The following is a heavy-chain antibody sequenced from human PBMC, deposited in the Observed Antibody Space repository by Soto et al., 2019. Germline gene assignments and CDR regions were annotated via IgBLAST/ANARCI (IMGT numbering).Heavy chain of an antibody. CDR2: ISSSSSPI. J-gene: IGHJ6*02. Sequence: EVQLVESGGGLVQPGGSLRLSCAASGFTFSTYSVNWVRQAPGKGLEWVSYISSSSSPIYYADSVKGRFTISRDNAKNSVYLQMNSLRDEDTAVYYCARDGGGESSGSTHHYYYGMDVWGRGTPVTVSS. V-gene: IGHV3-48*02. CDR3: ARDGGGESSGSTHHYYYGMDV. CDR1: GFTFSTYS. D-gene: IGHD3-22*01.